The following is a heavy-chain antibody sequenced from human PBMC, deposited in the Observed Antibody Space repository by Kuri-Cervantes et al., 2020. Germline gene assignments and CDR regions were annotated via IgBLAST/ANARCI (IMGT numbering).Heavy chain of an antibody. CDR3: ARPGPWFDP. CDR1: GGSISSGSYY. CDR2: IYTSGST. J-gene: IGHJ5*02. V-gene: IGHV4-61*02. D-gene: IGHD2-8*02. Sequence: SETLSLTCAVSGGSISSGSYYWSWIRQPAGKGLEWIGRIYTSGSTNYNPSLKSRVTISVDTSKNQFSLKLSSVTAADTAVYYCARPGPWFDPWGQGTLVTVSS.